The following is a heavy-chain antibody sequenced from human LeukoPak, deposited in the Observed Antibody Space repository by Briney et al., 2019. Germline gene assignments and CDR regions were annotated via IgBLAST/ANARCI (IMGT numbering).Heavy chain of an antibody. D-gene: IGHD2-15*01. J-gene: IGHJ4*02. CDR1: GFTFSSYA. Sequence: GGSLRLSCAASGFTFSSYAMSWVRRAPGRGLEWVSAISGSGGSTYYADSVKGRFTISRDNSKNTLYLQMNSLRAEDTAVYYCAKENKRGLVVAATFDYWGQGTLVTVSS. CDR3: AKENKRGLVVAATFDY. CDR2: ISGSGGST. V-gene: IGHV3-23*01.